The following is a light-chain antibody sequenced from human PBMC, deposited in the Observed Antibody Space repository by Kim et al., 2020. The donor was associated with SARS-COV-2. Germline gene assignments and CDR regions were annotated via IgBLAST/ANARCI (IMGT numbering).Light chain of an antibody. CDR1: QSVSSY. CDR3: QRRSNWPLS. CDR2: DAS. V-gene: IGKV3-11*01. J-gene: IGKJ4*01. Sequence: EIVLTQSPATLSLSPGERATLSCWASQSVSSYLAWYQQKPGQAPRLLIYDASNRATGIPARFSGSGSGTDFTLTISSLEPEDFAVYYCQRRSNWPLSCGGGTRLEI.